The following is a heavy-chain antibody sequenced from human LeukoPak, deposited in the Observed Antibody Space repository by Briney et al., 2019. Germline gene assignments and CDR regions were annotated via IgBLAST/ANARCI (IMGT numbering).Heavy chain of an antibody. J-gene: IGHJ4*02. CDR1: GYIFTSYW. CDR3: ARRMITFGGVVDY. D-gene: IGHD3-16*01. Sequence: HGESLKISCKGSGYIFTSYWIGWVRQLPGKGLEWMGIIYPGDSDTRYSPSFQGQVTISADKSISTAYLQWSSLKASDTAMYYCARRMITFGGVVDYWGQGTLVTVSS. CDR2: IYPGDSDT. V-gene: IGHV5-51*01.